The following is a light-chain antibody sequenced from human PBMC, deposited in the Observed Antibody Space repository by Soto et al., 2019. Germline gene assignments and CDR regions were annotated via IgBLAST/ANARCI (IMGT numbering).Light chain of an antibody. CDR3: QQLNSYPIT. Sequence: DIQLTQSPSFLSASVGDRVTITCRASQGISSYLAWYQQKPGKAPKLLIYAASTLQSGVPSRFSGSGSGTEFTLTISSLQPEDFATYCCQQLNSYPITFGPGTKVDIK. CDR2: AAS. CDR1: QGISSY. V-gene: IGKV1-9*01. J-gene: IGKJ3*01.